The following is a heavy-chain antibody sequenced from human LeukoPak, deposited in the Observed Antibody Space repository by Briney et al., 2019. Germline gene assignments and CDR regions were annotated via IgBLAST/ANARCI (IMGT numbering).Heavy chain of an antibody. D-gene: IGHD6-19*01. CDR2: ISYAGSNK. V-gene: IGHV3-30*04. Sequence: GGSLRLSCAASGFTFSSYAMHWVRQAPGKGLEWVAVISYAGSNKYYADSVKGRFTISRDNSKNTLYLQMNSLRAEDTAVYYCARDSPDSSGWYDYWGQGTLVAVSS. CDR1: GFTFSSYA. CDR3: ARDSPDSSGWYDY. J-gene: IGHJ4*02.